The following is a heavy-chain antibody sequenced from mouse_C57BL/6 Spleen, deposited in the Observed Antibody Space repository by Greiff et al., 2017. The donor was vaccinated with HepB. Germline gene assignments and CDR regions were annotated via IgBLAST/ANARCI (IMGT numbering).Heavy chain of an antibody. J-gene: IGHJ2*01. V-gene: IGHV3-2*02. CDR3: ARTARIKY. CDR1: GYSITSGYG. D-gene: IGHD1-2*01. CDR2: ISYSGST. Sequence: EVMLVESGPGLVKPSQSLSLTCTVTGYSITSGYGWNWIRQFPGNKLEWMGYISYSGSTNYNPSLKSRISITRDTSKNQFFLQLNSVTTEDTATYYCARTARIKYLGQGTTLTVSS.